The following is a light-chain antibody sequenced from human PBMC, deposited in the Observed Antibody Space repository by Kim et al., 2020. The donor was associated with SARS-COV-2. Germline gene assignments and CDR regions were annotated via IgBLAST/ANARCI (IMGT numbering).Light chain of an antibody. V-gene: IGKV1-5*03. CDR2: KAS. Sequence: ASVGDKVTITCRASQSINRWLAWYQQKPGKVPKLLLYKASNLENGVPSRFSGSGSGTEFTLSISSLQPDDFATYYCQQYNTSPITFGQGTRLEIK. J-gene: IGKJ5*01. CDR1: QSINRW. CDR3: QQYNTSPIT.